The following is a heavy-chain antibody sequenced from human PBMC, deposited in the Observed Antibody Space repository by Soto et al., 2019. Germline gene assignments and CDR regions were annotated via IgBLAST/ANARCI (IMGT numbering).Heavy chain of an antibody. V-gene: IGHV3-23*01. CDR2: ISGTGVPT. D-gene: IGHD2-2*01. CDR1: GFDFSSYA. J-gene: IGHJ5*02. Sequence: GGSLRLSCAASGFDFSSYAMSWVRQAPGKGLECISLISGTGVPTLYAESVKGRFSVSRDNSKDTLFLEMNDLGVDDTAMYYCAKSFCSSSSCFFLWVDPWGPGTLVTVSS. CDR3: AKSFCSSSSCFFLWVDP.